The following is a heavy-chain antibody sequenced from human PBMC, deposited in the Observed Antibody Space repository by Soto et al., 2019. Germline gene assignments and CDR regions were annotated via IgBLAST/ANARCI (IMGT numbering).Heavy chain of an antibody. CDR1: GGSMSEYF. Sequence: QVQLQESGPGQVKPSETLSLTCTVSGGSMSEYFWSWIRQSPGKGLEWIGYVYYLGSTDYNPSLKSRVSISVDTPKRQFSLKLSSVTVADTAVYYCARDGYDGSGSPYPAYWGPGTQVTVSS. CDR3: ARDGYDGSGSPYPAY. D-gene: IGHD3-10*01. J-gene: IGHJ4*02. CDR2: VYYLGST. V-gene: IGHV4-59*01.